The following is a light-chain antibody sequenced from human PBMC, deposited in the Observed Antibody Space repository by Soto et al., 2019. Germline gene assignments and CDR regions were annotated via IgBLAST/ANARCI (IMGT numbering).Light chain of an antibody. CDR3: CSFAGTSAVVL. CDR2: EVT. J-gene: IGLJ2*01. CDR1: SSDIGSYNL. Sequence: QSVLTQPASVSGSPGQSITISCTGTSSDIGSYNLVSWYQQHPGKAPKVMIYEVTKRPSGISNRFSGSKSGNTASLTISGLQAEDEADYFCCSFAGTSAVVLFGGGTKLTVL. V-gene: IGLV2-23*02.